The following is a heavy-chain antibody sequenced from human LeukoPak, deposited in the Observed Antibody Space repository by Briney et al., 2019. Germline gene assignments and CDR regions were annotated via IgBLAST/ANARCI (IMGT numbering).Heavy chain of an antibody. Sequence: GGSLRLSCAASGFTFSSYAMSWVRQAPGKGLEWVSAISGSGGSTYYADSVKGRFTISRDNSKNTLYLQMNSLRAEDTAVYYCAEPLGYSSSPGFDYWGQGTLVTVSS. D-gene: IGHD6-13*01. V-gene: IGHV3-23*01. CDR1: GFTFSSYA. J-gene: IGHJ4*02. CDR2: ISGSGGST. CDR3: AEPLGYSSSPGFDY.